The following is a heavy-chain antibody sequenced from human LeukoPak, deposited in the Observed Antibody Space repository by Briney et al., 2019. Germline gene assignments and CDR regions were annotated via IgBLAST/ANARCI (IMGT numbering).Heavy chain of an antibody. Sequence: GGSLRLSCAASGFTFSTYAMTWVRQAPGKGLEWVSLISGTGGSTYYADSVKGRFTISRDNSKNSLYLQMNSLRAEETAVYYCARDEYNWNVDAFDIWGQGTVVTVSS. V-gene: IGHV3-23*01. CDR3: ARDEYNWNVDAFDI. D-gene: IGHD1-20*01. CDR1: GFTFSTYA. CDR2: ISGTGGST. J-gene: IGHJ3*02.